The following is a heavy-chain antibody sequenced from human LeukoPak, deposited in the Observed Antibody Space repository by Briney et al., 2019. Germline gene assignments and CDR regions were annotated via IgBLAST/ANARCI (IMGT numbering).Heavy chain of an antibody. CDR2: IKQDGSEK. J-gene: IGHJ4*02. CDR3: TRALGSYTSFDS. V-gene: IGHV3-7*04. D-gene: IGHD2-2*02. CDR1: GFTFSSYW. Sequence: GGSLRLSCAASGFTFSSYWMSWVRQAPGKGLEWVANIKQDGSEKYYVDSVKGRFTISRDNAKNSLFLQMNSLRVEDTAVYYCTRALGSYTSFDSWGQGTLVTVSS.